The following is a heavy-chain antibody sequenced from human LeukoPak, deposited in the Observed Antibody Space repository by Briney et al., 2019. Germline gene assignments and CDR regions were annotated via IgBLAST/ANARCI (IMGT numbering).Heavy chain of an antibody. CDR1: GGSISSGGYY. J-gene: IGHJ3*01. Sequence: SQTLSLTCTVSGGSISSGGYYWSWIRQPPGKGLEWIGYIYYSGSTNYNPSLKSRVTISVDMSKNQFSLKLTSVTAADTAVYYCATPSSGYKIDALDVWGQGTVVAVSS. V-gene: IGHV4-61*08. CDR3: ATPSSGYKIDALDV. CDR2: IYYSGST. D-gene: IGHD3-22*01.